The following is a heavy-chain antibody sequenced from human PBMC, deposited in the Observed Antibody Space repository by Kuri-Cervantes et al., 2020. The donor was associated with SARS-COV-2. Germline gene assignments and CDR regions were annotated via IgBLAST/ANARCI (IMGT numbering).Heavy chain of an antibody. CDR1: GYTFTSYA. Sequence: ASVKVSCKASGYTFTSYAMHWVRQAPGQRLEWMGWINPNSGGTNYAQKFQGWVTMTRDTSISTAYMELSSLRSEDTAVYYCARLYRVIAARPFAAQEDHYYYYGMDVWGQGTTVTVSS. D-gene: IGHD6-6*01. V-gene: IGHV1-2*04. CDR3: ARLYRVIAARPFAAQEDHYYYYGMDV. CDR2: INPNSGGT. J-gene: IGHJ6*02.